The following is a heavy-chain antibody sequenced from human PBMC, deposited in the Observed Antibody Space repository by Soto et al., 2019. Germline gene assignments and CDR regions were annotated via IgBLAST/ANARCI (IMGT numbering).Heavy chain of an antibody. CDR2: INPGYPAGRST. J-gene: IGHJ6*02. CDR1: GYTLTTFF. D-gene: IGHD1-26*01. V-gene: IGHV1-46*01. Sequence: QVQLVQSGAEVKKPGASVKVSCKASGYTLTTFFMHWVRQAPGQGLEWMGVINPGYPAGRSTNYAQKVQGTVTMTTDTSKGTVYMEVSRPRSDDTAVYYCAREAIVAGATTGMDVWGQGTTVTVSS. CDR3: AREAIVAGATTGMDV.